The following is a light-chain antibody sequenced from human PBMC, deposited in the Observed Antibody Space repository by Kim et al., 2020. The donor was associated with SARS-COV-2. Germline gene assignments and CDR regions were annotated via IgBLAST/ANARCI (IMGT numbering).Light chain of an antibody. CDR1: QGINNY. V-gene: IGKV1-27*01. CDR2: AAS. J-gene: IGKJ1*01. CDR3: QKYNSAPWT. Sequence: ATVGDRVTITCRESQGINNYLAWYQQRPGKVPKLLIYAASTLQSGVPYRFSGSGFGTDFTLTISSLQPEDGATYYCQKYNSAPWTFGRGTKVDIK.